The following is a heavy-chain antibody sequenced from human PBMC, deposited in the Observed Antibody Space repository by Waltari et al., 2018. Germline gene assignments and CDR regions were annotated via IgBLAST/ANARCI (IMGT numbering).Heavy chain of an antibody. J-gene: IGHJ3*02. CDR3: ARDYYDSSGYYCAFDI. V-gene: IGHV1-2*06. CDR1: GYTLTGYY. D-gene: IGHD3-22*01. Sequence: QVQRVPSGAEVKKPGASVKVACKASGYTLTGYYLPWVRQAPGQGIEWGGRINPNSGGTNYAQKFQGRVTMTRDTSISTAYMELSRLRSDDTAVYYCARDYYDSSGYYCAFDIWGQGTMVTVSS. CDR2: INPNSGGT.